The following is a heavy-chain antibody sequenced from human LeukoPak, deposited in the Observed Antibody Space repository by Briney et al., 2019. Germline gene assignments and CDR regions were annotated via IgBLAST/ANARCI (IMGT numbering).Heavy chain of an antibody. Sequence: VASVKVSCKASGYTFTGYYIHWVRPAPGQGLEWMGWINPNSGGTNYAQKFQGRVTMTRDTSISTAYMELSRLRSDDTAVYYCAREHSWNNWFDPWGQGTLVTVSS. CDR3: AREHSWNNWFDP. CDR1: GYTFTGYY. D-gene: IGHD1-20*01. V-gene: IGHV1-2*02. J-gene: IGHJ5*02. CDR2: INPNSGGT.